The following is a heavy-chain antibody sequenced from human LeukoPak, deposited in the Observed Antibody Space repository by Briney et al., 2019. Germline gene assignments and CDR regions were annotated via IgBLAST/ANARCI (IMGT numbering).Heavy chain of an antibody. CDR2: ISGSGGST. Sequence: PGGSLRLSCAASGFTFSSSAMSWVRQAPGKGLEWVSAISGSGGSTYYADSVKGRFTISRDNSKSTLYLQMNSLRAEDTALYYCAKDGGIAARLTDYWGQGTLVTVSS. V-gene: IGHV3-23*01. CDR1: GFTFSSSA. CDR3: AKDGGIAARLTDY. D-gene: IGHD6-6*01. J-gene: IGHJ4*02.